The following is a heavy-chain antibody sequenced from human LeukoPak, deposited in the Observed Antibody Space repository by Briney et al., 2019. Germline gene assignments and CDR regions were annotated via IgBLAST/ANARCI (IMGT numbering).Heavy chain of an antibody. CDR3: ARGLGYCSGGSCRNWFDP. V-gene: IGHV3-21*01. D-gene: IGHD2-15*01. CDR1: GFTFSSYS. Sequence: PGGSLRLSCAASGFTFSSYSMNWVRQAPGKGLEWVSSISSSSNYIYYADSVKGRFTISRDNAKNSLYLQMNSLRAEDTAVYYCARGLGYCSGGSCRNWFDPWGQGTLVTVSS. J-gene: IGHJ5*02. CDR2: ISSSSNYI.